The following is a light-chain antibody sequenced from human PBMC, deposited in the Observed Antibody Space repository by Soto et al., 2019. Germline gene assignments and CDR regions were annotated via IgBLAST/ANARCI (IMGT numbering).Light chain of an antibody. CDR2: GPS. Sequence: EIVLAQSPGTLSLSPGERATLSCRASQSVTNSFLAWYQQKPGQAPRLLIYGPSRRATGIPDRFTGSGSGTDFTLTISRLEPEDFAVYYCQQYVSSPWAFGQGTKVDIK. J-gene: IGKJ1*01. CDR1: QSVTNSF. CDR3: QQYVSSPWA. V-gene: IGKV3-20*01.